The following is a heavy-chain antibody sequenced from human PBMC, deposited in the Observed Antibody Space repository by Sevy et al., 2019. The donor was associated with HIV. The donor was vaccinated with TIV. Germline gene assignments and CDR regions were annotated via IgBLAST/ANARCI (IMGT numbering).Heavy chain of an antibody. J-gene: IGHJ4*02. Sequence: LRETLSLTCAVSGYSITSGYYWGCIRQPPGKGLEWIGSIYQSGSTHYNPSLKSRVTMSVDTSKNQFSLKLSSVTAADTAVYYCARHSHGSGTYYVPFDYWGQGTLVTVSS. V-gene: IGHV4-38-2*01. CDR3: ARHSHGSGTYYVPFDY. D-gene: IGHD3-10*01. CDR1: GYSITSGYY. CDR2: IYQSGST.